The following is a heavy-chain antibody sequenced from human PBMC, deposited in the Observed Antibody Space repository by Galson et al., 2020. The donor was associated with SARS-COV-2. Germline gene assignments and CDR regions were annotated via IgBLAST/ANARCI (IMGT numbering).Heavy chain of an antibody. CDR3: AVTTVRAPNYP. V-gene: IGHV4-39*07. J-gene: IGHJ5*02. CDR1: GGSISSSSYY. D-gene: IGHD4-4*01. CDR2: IYYSGST. Sequence: SQTLSLTCTVSGGSISSSSYYWGWIRQPPGKGLEWIGSIYYSGSTYYNPSLKSRVTISVDTSKNQFSLKLSSVTAADTAVYYCAVTTVRAPNYPWGQGTLVTVSS.